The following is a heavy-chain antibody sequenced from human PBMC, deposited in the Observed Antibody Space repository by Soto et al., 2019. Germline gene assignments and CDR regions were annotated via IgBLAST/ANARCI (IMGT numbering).Heavy chain of an antibody. D-gene: IGHD6-6*01. Sequence: GGSLRLSCAASGFTFSNAWMSWVRQAPGKGLEWVGRIKSKTDGRTTDYAAPVKGRFTISRDDSKNTLYLQMNSLKTEATAEYYWTTEWYSSSSYYDGMDIWGQGTTVTVSS. CDR2: IKSKTDGRTT. J-gene: IGHJ6*02. CDR3: TTEWYSSSSYYDGMDI. V-gene: IGHV3-15*01. CDR1: GFTFSNAW.